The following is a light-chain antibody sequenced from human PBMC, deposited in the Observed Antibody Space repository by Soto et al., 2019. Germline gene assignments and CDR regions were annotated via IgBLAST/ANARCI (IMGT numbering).Light chain of an antibody. CDR1: QSVLYSSTNKNY. J-gene: IGKJ4*01. V-gene: IGKV4-1*01. Sequence: DIVMTQSPDSLAVSLGERATINCKSSQSVLYSSTNKNYLSWYQQKPGQPPKLLIYWASTRESGVPDRFSGSGSGTDFTLTISSLQAEDVAVYYCQQYYSTPLTFSGGTKVDIK. CDR2: WAS. CDR3: QQYYSTPLT.